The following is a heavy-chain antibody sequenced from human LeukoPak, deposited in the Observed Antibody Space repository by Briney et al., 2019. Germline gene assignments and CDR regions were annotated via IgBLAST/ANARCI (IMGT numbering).Heavy chain of an antibody. J-gene: IGHJ3*01. D-gene: IGHD1-26*01. V-gene: IGHV3-30-3*01. Sequence: GGSLRLSCAASGFTFSSYAMHWVRQAPGKGLEWVAVISYDGSNKYYADSVKGRFTISRDNAKNSLYLQMNSLRAEDTAVYYCARDGTWGQGTMVTVSS. CDR1: GFTFSSYA. CDR3: ARDGT. CDR2: ISYDGSNK.